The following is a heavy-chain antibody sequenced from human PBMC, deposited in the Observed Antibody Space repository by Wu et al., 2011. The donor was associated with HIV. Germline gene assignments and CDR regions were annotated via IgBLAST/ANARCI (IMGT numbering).Heavy chain of an antibody. V-gene: IGHV1-69*12. CDR1: GGTFRSYA. CDR3: TTLLSY. CDR2: IIPMYDRK. Sequence: QVQLVQSGAEVKKPGSSVKISCKSSGGTFRSYATSWVRQAPGQGLEWLGEIIPMYDRKKRVQERVTITADESSSTTYIEINSLTSEDTAVYYCTTLLSYWGQGTLVTVSS. J-gene: IGHJ4*02. D-gene: IGHD3-10*01.